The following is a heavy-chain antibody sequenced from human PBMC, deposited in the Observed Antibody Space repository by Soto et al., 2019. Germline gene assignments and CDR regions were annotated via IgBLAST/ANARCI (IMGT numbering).Heavy chain of an antibody. Sequence: SETLSLTCTVSGGSISSGGYYWSWIRQHPGKGLEWIGYIYYSGSTYYNPSLKSRVTISVDTSKNQFSLKLSSVTAADTAVYYCARSPIGFVDYWGQGTLVTVSS. CDR2: IYYSGST. D-gene: IGHD2-15*01. CDR3: ARSPIGFVDY. V-gene: IGHV4-31*03. J-gene: IGHJ4*02. CDR1: GGSISSGGYY.